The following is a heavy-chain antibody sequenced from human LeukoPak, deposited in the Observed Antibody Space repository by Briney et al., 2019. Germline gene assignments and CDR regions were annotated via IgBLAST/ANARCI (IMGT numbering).Heavy chain of an antibody. V-gene: IGHV3-21*01. CDR2: ISSSSEYI. CDR3: AGGRGGRITMFRVFDY. D-gene: IGHD3-10*01. Sequence: PGGSLRLSCVVSGLTFTSTSMAWVRQAPGKGLEWVASISSSSEYIFQKDSLKGRFTISRDNAKNSVFLDLNNVTADDTAVYYCAGGRGGRITMFRVFDYWGQGTQVIVSS. CDR1: GLTFTSTS. J-gene: IGHJ4*02.